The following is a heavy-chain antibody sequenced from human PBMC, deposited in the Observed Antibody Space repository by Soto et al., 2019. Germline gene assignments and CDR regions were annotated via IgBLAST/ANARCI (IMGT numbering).Heavy chain of an antibody. CDR1: GYTFTSYA. J-gene: IGHJ6*02. CDR2: INADNGNT. V-gene: IGHV1-3*01. Sequence: ASVKVSCKASGYTFTSYAMHWVRQAPGQRLEWMGWINADNGNTKYAQKLQGRVTMTRDTSTSTAYMELRSLRSDDTAVYYCARDCSGGSCYYYCYGMDVWGQGTTVTVSS. CDR3: ARDCSGGSCYYYCYGMDV. D-gene: IGHD2-15*01.